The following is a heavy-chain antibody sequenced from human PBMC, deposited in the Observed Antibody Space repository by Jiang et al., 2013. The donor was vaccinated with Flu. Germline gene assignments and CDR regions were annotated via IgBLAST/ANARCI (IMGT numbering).Heavy chain of an antibody. D-gene: IGHD5-12*01. V-gene: IGHV4-4*02. J-gene: IGHJ4*02. CDR1: GASISTDNW. CDR3: ATPGVATLPDY. CDR2: IYHTGGT. Sequence: GPGLVKPSGTLSLTCAVSGASISTDNWWNWVRQSPGKGLEWIGEIYHTGGTNYNLSLKSRVTISLDKSRNQFSLKLRSVTAADTAVYYCATPGVATLPDYWGQGTLVTVSS.